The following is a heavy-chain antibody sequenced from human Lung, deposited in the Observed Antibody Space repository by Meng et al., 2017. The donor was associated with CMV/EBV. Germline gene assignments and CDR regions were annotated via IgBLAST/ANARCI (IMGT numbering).Heavy chain of an antibody. CDR3: TTDLVDTPMVTYDY. Sequence: SGFTFRNNWMSWVRQAPGRGLEWVGHIKSTTDGGTTAYAAPVQGRFAISRDDSSNTLYLQMNSLKSEDTAFYYCTTDLVDTPMVTYDYWGQGTLVTVSS. D-gene: IGHD5-18*01. CDR1: GFTFRNNW. CDR2: IKSTTDGGTT. J-gene: IGHJ4*02. V-gene: IGHV3-15*01.